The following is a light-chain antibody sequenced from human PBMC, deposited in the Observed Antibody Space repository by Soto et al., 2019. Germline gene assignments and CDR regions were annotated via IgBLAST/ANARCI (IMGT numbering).Light chain of an antibody. J-gene: IGKJ5*01. V-gene: IGKV3-11*01. CDR2: DGS. CDR3: QQLTRWPIT. CDR1: QRISSN. Sequence: DIVMTQSPATLSVSPGERATLYCKASQRISSNLAWYQQRPGQAPRPLIYDGSKGAAGVPDRLSGDGSGTDATPTISSLEPEDFAVYYCQQLTRWPITFGQGTRLEIK.